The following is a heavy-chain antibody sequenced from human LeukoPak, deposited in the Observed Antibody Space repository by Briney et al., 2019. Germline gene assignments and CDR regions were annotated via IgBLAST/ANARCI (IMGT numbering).Heavy chain of an antibody. V-gene: IGHV3-30*02. CDR1: GFTFSSYG. CDR3: ASFTIFGVVISY. Sequence: GGSLGLSCAASGFTFSSYGMHWVRQAPGKGLEWVAFIRYDGSNKYYADSVKGRFTIPRDNSKNTLYLQMNSLRAEDTAVYYCASFTIFGVVISYWGQGTLVTVSS. J-gene: IGHJ4*02. D-gene: IGHD3-3*01. CDR2: IRYDGSNK.